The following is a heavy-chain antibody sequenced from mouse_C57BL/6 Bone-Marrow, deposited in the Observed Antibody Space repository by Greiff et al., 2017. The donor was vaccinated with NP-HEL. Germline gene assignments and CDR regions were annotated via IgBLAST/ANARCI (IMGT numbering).Heavy chain of an antibody. CDR2: IYPGSGNT. J-gene: IGHJ3*01. Sequence: VKLVESGPELVKPGASVKISCKASGYSFTSYYIHWVKQRPGQGLEWIGWIYPGSGNTKYNEKFKGKATLTADTSSSTAYMQLSSLTSEDSAVYYCARGGPYDWFAYWGQGTLVTVSA. CDR3: ARGGPYDWFAY. CDR1: GYSFTSYY. D-gene: IGHD1-1*01. V-gene: IGHV1-66*01.